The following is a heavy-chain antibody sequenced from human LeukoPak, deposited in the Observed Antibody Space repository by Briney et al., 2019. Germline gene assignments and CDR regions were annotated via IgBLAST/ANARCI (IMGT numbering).Heavy chain of an antibody. V-gene: IGHV3-23*01. D-gene: IGHD4-23*01. CDR3: ANLLRWEPY. CDR2: ISASGDRT. Sequence: GGSLRLSCAASGFTFSNYAMTWVRQAPGKGLEWVSSISASGDRTYYTESVKGRFTVSRDNSKNTLYLQMNSLRAEDTAVYYCANLLRWEPYWGQGTLVTVSS. CDR1: GFTFSNYA. J-gene: IGHJ4*02.